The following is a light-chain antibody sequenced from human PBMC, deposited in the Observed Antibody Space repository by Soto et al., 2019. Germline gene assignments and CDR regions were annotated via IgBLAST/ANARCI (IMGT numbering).Light chain of an antibody. Sequence: QSVLTQPASVSGSPGQSITISCTGTSSDVGGYNYVSWYQQYPGKAPKLMIYDVTNRPSEVSHRFSGSKSGNTASLTISGLQAEDEADYYCSSYTSSTTLVVFGGGTKLTVL. V-gene: IGLV2-14*03. CDR2: DVT. J-gene: IGLJ2*01. CDR1: SSDVGGYNY. CDR3: SSYTSSTTLVV.